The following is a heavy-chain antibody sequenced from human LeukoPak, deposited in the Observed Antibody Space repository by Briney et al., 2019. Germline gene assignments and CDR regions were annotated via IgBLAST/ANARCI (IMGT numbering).Heavy chain of an antibody. J-gene: IGHJ1*01. CDR1: GFTFSSYW. V-gene: IGHV3-74*01. CDR2: MNSDGGAT. CDR3: VRVGKCGGDCYWTDGYFQH. D-gene: IGHD2-21*02. Sequence: GGSLRLSCAASGFTFSSYWMHWVRQAPGKGLEWVSRMNSDGGATNYADSVKGRFTIPRDNAKNTLWLQMNSLRAEDTAVYYCVRVGKCGGDCYWTDGYFQHWGQGTLVTVSS.